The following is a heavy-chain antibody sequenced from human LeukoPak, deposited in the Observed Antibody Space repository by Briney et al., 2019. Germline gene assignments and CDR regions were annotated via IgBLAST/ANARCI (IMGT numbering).Heavy chain of an antibody. CDR1: GFTFDDYG. J-gene: IGHJ4*02. V-gene: IGHV3-23*01. Sequence: GGSLRLSCAASGFTFDDYGMTWVRQGPGKGLEWVSAISGSGGSTYYADSVKGRFTISRDNSKNTLYLQMNSLRAEDTAVYYCAKHLYYFDSWGQGTLVTVSS. CDR2: ISGSGGST. D-gene: IGHD3-3*02. CDR3: AKHLYYFDS.